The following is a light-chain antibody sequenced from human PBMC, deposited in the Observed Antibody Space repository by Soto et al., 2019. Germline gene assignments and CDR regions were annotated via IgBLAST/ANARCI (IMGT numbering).Light chain of an antibody. CDR3: AAWDDSLNGVV. CDR1: SPNIGSNT. V-gene: IGLV1-44*01. J-gene: IGLJ2*01. CDR2: SNN. Sequence: QSVLTQPPSASGTPGQRVTISCSGSSPNIGSNTVNWYQQLPGTAPKLLIYSNNQRPSGVPDRFSGSKSGTSASLAISGRQSEDEADYYCAAWDDSLNGVVFGVGTKLTVL.